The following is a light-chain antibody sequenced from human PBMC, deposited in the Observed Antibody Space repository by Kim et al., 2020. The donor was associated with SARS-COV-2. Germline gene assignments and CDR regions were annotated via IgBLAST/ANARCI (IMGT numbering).Light chain of an antibody. V-gene: IGLV3-1*01. CDR1: KLGNKY. Sequence: SMSPGQTASSTYSGDKLGNKYACWYQQKPGQSPVLVIYQDSKRPSGIPERFSGSNSGNTATLTISGTQAMDEADYYCQAWDSSTVVFGGGTQLTVL. CDR2: QDS. J-gene: IGLJ2*01. CDR3: QAWDSSTVV.